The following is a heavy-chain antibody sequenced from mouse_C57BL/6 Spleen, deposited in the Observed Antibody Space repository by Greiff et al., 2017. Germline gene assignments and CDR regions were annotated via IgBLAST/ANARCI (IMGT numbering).Heavy chain of an antibody. CDR2: IRSGGSK. Sequence: VQLQESGPGLVQPSQTLSITCTVSGFSFTSYGVHWVRQSPGKGLEWLGVIRSGGSKAYNAAFLSRLSISKDNSKGHVFFIRNSLQADDTAIYYCARSPLWADWGQGTLVTVTA. D-gene: IGHD6-1*01. CDR1: GFSFTSYG. J-gene: IGHJ3*01. V-gene: IGHV2-2*01. CDR3: ARSPLWAD.